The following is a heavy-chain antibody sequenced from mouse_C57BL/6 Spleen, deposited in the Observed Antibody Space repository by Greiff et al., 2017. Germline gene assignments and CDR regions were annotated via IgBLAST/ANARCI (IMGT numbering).Heavy chain of an antibody. CDR3: ARYSFYFDY. J-gene: IGHJ2*01. V-gene: IGHV1-61*01. CDR1: GYTFTSYW. CDR2: IYPSDSET. Sequence: QVQLQQPGAELVRPGASVKLSCKASGYTFTSYWMDWVKQRPGQGLEWIGNIYPSDSETHYNQKFKDKATFTVDKSSSTAYMHLSSLTSEDSAVYYCARYSFYFDYRGQGTTLTVSS.